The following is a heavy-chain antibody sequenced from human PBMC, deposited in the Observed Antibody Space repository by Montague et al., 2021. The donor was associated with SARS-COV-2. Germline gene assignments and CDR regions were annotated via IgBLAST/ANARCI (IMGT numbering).Heavy chain of an antibody. CDR2: TYYSGST. V-gene: IGHV4-39*01. Sequence: SETLSLTCTVSGGSISSSSYYWVWIRQPPGKGLEWSGSTYYSGSTYYNPSLKSRVTISVDTSKNQFSLKLSSVTAADTAVYYCARNGTSGFFVWLGDWGQGTLVTVSS. D-gene: IGHD3-9*01. J-gene: IGHJ4*02. CDR3: ARNGTSGFFVWLGD. CDR1: GGSISSSSYY.